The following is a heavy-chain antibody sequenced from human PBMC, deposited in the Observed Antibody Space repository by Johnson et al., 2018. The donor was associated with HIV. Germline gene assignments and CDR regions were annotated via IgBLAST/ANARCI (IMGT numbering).Heavy chain of an antibody. CDR2: IKQDGSEK. J-gene: IGHJ3*02. V-gene: IGHV3-7*01. CDR1: GFTVSSNY. D-gene: IGHD5-18*01. Sequence: MLLVESGGGVVQPGRSLRLSCAASGFTVSSNYMSWVRQAPGKGLEWVANIKQDGSEKYYVDSVKGRFTISRDNSKNTLYLQMNSLRAEDTAVYYCARVTHIQLWANDAFDIWGQGTMVTVSS. CDR3: ARVTHIQLWANDAFDI.